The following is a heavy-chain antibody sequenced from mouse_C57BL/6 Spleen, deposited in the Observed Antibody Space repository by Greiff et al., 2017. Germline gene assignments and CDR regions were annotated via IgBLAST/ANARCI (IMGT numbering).Heavy chain of an antibody. CDR1: GYTFTEYT. CDR3: ARHEEVSTYCDPYFDV. CDR2: FYPGSGSI. V-gene: IGHV1-62-2*01. D-gene: IGHD2-4*01. Sequence: QVQLQQSGAELVKPGASVKLSCTASGYTFTEYTIHWVKQRPGQGLEWIGWFYPGSGSIKYNEKFKDIDTLTADKSSSTVYMELSRLTSEDSAVYFCARHEEVSTYCDPYFDVWGTGTTVTVSS. J-gene: IGHJ1*03.